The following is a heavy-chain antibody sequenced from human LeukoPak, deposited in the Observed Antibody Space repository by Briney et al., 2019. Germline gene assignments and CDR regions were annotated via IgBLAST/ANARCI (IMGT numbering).Heavy chain of an antibody. CDR3: ARVVTMIVDMDV. J-gene: IGHJ6*02. Sequence: SETLSLTCTVSGYSISSGYYWGWIRQPPGKGLEWIGSIYHSGSTYYNPSLKSRVTISVDTSKNQFSLKLSSVTAADTAVYYCARVVTMIVDMDVWGQGTTVTVSS. CDR1: GYSISSGYY. CDR2: IYHSGST. V-gene: IGHV4-38-2*02. D-gene: IGHD3-22*01.